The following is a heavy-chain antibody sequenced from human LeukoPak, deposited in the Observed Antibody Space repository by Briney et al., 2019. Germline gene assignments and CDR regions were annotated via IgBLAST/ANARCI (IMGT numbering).Heavy chain of an antibody. V-gene: IGHV1-69*05. CDR3: ARNLRSRSGYSDY. D-gene: IGHD3-22*01. Sequence: ASVKVSCKASGGTFSSHAIAWVRQAPGQGPEWMGGIIPISGTANYAQKFQGRVTITTDESTSTAYMKLSSLTSDDTAVYYCARNLRSRSGYSDYWGQGTLVTVSS. CDR2: IIPISGTA. J-gene: IGHJ4*02. CDR1: GGTFSSHA.